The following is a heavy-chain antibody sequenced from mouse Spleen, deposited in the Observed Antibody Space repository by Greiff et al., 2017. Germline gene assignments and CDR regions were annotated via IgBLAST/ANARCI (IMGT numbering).Heavy chain of an antibody. V-gene: IGHV1-5*01. CDR3: TRDDGYYVPYFDY. Sequence: EVQLQQSGTVLARPGASVKMSCKTSGYTFTSYWMHWVKQRPGQGLEWIGAIYPGNSDTSYNQKFKGKAKLTAVTSASTAYMELSSLTNEDSAVYYCTRDDGYYVPYFDYWGQGTTLTVSS. D-gene: IGHD2-3*01. CDR1: GYTFTSYW. J-gene: IGHJ2*01. CDR2: IYPGNSDT.